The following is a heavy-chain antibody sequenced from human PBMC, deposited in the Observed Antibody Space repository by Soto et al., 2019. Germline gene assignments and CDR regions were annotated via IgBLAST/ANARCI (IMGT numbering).Heavy chain of an antibody. CDR3: ARDLVSSSGHYYYXMDG. CDR2: INPNSGGT. V-gene: IGHV1-2*04. Sequence: GASVKVSCKASGYTFTGYYMHWVRQAPGQGLEWMGWINPNSGGTNYAQKFQGWVTMTRDTSISTAYMELSRLRSDDTAVYYCARDLVSSSGHYYYXMDGWGQGTTVTVSS. J-gene: IGHJ6*02. CDR1: GYTFTGYY. D-gene: IGHD6-6*01.